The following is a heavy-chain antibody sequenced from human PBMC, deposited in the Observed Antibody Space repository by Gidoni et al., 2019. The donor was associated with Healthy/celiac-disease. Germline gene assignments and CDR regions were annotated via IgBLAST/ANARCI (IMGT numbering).Heavy chain of an antibody. V-gene: IGHV3-30*02. CDR1: GFTFSSYG. CDR3: AKDSYYYCGMDV. CDR2: IRYDGSNK. J-gene: IGHJ6*02. Sequence: QVQLVESGGGVVQPGGSLRLSCASSGFTFSSYGMHWVRQAPGQGLEWVAFIRYDGSNKYYADSVKGRFTISRDNSKNTLYLQMNSLRAEDTAVYYCAKDSYYYCGMDVWGQGTTVTVSS.